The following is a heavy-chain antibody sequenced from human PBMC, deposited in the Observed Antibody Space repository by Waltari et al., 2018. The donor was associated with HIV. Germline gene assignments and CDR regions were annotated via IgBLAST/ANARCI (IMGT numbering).Heavy chain of an antibody. D-gene: IGHD1-1*01. CDR3: ARSERSQDQQLVSFFDY. V-gene: IGHV1-18*04. CDR2: IGTNNGNT. Sequence: QIQLVQSGAEVKKPGASVKVSCQASGYNFGGYGISWVRQVAGQGLEWMGWIGTNNGNTKDGQKFQDRVTMTTDTTMSTAYMELRSLRSDDTAVFYCARSERSQDQQLVSFFDYWGQGTLVIVSS. J-gene: IGHJ4*02. CDR1: GYNFGGYG.